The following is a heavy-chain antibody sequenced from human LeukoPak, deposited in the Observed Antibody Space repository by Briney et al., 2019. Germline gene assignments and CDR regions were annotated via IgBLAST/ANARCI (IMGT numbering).Heavy chain of an antibody. CDR2: ISSSSSYI. Sequence: AGWSLRLSCAASGFTFSSYWMSWVRQAPGKGLEWVSSISSSSSYIYYADSVKGRFTISRDNAKNSLYLQMNSLRAEDTAVYYCARRTRSHGGYYFDYWGQGTLVTVSS. CDR3: ARRTRSHGGYYFDY. V-gene: IGHV3-21*01. D-gene: IGHD1-14*01. J-gene: IGHJ4*02. CDR1: GFTFSSYW.